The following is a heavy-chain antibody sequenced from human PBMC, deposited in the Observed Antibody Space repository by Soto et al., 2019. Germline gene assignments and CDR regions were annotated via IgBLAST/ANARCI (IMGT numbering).Heavy chain of an antibody. CDR3: AHSRKSYYDILTGYNY. V-gene: IGHV2-5*02. J-gene: IGHJ4*02. CDR1: GFSLSTTAMG. D-gene: IGHD3-9*01. CDR2: IYWDDDK. Sequence: QITLKESGPTLVKPTQTLTLTCTFSGFSLSTTAMGVAWIRQPPGKALEWLALIYWDDDKRYSPSLKSRLTITKDTSKNPVVLTMTNMDPVDTATYYCAHSRKSYYDILTGYNYWGQGTLVTVSS.